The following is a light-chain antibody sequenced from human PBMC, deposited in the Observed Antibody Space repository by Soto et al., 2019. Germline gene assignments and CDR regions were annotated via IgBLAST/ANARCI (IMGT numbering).Light chain of an antibody. CDR3: SSYTSRSTRV. CDR1: SSDVGGYNY. J-gene: IGLJ1*01. V-gene: IGLV2-14*03. Sequence: QSALTQPASVSGSPGQSITISCTGTSSDVGGYNYVSWYQQYPGKAPKVVIYDVDNRPSGVSHRFSGSKSGNTASLTVSGLQAEDEADYYCSSYTSRSTRVFGTGTKVTVL. CDR2: DVD.